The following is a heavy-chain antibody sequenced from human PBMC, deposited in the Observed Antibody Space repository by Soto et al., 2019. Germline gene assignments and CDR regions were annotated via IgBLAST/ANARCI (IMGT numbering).Heavy chain of an antibody. CDR1: GFTFSNYA. D-gene: IGHD2-8*01. V-gene: IGHV3-64*01. Sequence: EVQLVESGGGLVQPGGSLRLSCAASGFTFSNYAMHWVRQAPGKGLEFVSAISSNGGSTFYANSMKGRFTISRDNSKNTLYLQMGSLRAEDMAVYYGARDRCTNGVCYAPSDYWGQGTLVTVSS. J-gene: IGHJ4*02. CDR2: ISSNGGST. CDR3: ARDRCTNGVCYAPSDY.